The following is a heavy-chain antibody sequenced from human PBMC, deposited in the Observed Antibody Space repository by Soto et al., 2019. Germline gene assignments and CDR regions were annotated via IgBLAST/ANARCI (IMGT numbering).Heavy chain of an antibody. Sequence: PSETLSLTCTVSGGSISSYYWSWIRQPPGKGLEWIGYIYYSGSTNYNPSLKSRVTISVDTSKNQFSLKLSSVTAADTAVYYCARLVGRSWYVVFDYWGQGTLVPVSS. CDR2: IYYSGST. J-gene: IGHJ4*02. D-gene: IGHD6-13*01. CDR1: GGSISSYY. V-gene: IGHV4-59*08. CDR3: ARLVGRSWYVVFDY.